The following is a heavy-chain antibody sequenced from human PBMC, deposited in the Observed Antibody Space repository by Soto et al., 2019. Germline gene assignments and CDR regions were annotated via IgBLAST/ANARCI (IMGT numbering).Heavy chain of an antibody. Sequence: GGSRRLSCEGSGFTLSDHYIDWVRQAPGKGLEWLSRSRYKGQGYNTAYAASVKARFSTSRDESKNSVYRKMNSLRTEDTAAYYCVRATYLSGSSGYTRCFDPWGQGTLVTVSS. V-gene: IGHV3-72*01. CDR3: VRATYLSGSSGYTRCFDP. D-gene: IGHD3-22*01. CDR1: GFTLSDHY. J-gene: IGHJ5*02. CDR2: SRYKGQGYNT.